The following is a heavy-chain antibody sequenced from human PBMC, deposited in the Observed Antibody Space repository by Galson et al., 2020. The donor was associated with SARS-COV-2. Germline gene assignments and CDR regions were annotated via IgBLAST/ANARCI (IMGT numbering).Heavy chain of an antibody. CDR3: ARESIAARYFDY. Sequence: GGSLRLSCAASGITLSSYEMNWVRQAPGKGLEWVSYISSRGWTIYYADSVKGRFTISRDNAKNSLYLQMNSLRAEDTAVYYCARESIAARYFDYWGQGTLVTVSS. V-gene: IGHV3-48*03. CDR1: GITLSSYE. CDR2: ISSRGWTI. D-gene: IGHD6-6*01. J-gene: IGHJ4*02.